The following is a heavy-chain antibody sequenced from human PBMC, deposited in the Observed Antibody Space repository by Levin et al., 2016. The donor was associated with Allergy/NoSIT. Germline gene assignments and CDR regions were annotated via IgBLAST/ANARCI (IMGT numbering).Heavy chain of an antibody. CDR2: IFYTGTA. V-gene: IGHV4-59*02. CDR3: ARRYCSNSGCYSSDWFDP. Sequence: GSLRLSCTVSGGSVYNHYWTWIRQPPGKGLEWIGYIFYTGTANYSPSLKDRLSISIDTSNNRFFLNLTSATAADTAIYYCARRYCSNSGCYSSDWFDPWGQGILVTVSS. D-gene: IGHD2-8*01. CDR1: GGSVYNHY. J-gene: IGHJ5*02.